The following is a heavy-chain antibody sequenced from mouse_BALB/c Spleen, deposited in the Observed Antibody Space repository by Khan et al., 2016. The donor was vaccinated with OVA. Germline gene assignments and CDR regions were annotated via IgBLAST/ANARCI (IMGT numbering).Heavy chain of an antibody. J-gene: IGHJ3*01. CDR3: TRSQGNFLFAY. CDR1: GYTLTDYG. Sequence: QIQLVQSGPELKKPRETVKISCKASGYTLTDYGLNWVKQAPGKDLQWMGWINTYTGEPTFADDFKGRFTFSLETSASTAYLQIINLKNEDTATXFCTRSQGNFLFAYWGQGTLVTVSA. CDR2: INTYTGEP. V-gene: IGHV9-3-1*01. D-gene: IGHD2-1*01.